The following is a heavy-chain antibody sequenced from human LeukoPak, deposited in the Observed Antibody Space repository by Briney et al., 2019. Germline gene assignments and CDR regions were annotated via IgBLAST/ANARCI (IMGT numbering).Heavy chain of an antibody. CDR3: ARALPNYYDSSGYYYHSYYYYMDV. CDR1: GFTFSSYD. Sequence: GGSLRLSCAASGFTFSSYDMHWVRQATGKGLEWVSAIGTAGDTYYPGSVKGRFTISRENAKNSLYLQMNSLRAGDTAVYYCARALPNYYDSSGYYYHSYYYYMDVRGKGTTVTVSS. J-gene: IGHJ6*03. V-gene: IGHV3-13*01. CDR2: IGTAGDT. D-gene: IGHD3-22*01.